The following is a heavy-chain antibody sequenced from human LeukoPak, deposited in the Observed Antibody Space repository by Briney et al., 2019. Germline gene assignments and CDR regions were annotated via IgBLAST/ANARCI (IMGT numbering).Heavy chain of an antibody. CDR1: GYTFTTYY. CDR2: ISPSGGST. Sequence: ASVKVSCKASGYTFTTYYIHWVRQAAGQGREWVGVISPSGGSTDYAPKFQGRVTLTRDTSTSTAYMELSSLTSGDTALYYCARGGSEQLAPPFDSWGQGTLVTVSS. V-gene: IGHV1-46*01. J-gene: IGHJ4*02. CDR3: ARGGSEQLAPPFDS. D-gene: IGHD6-13*01.